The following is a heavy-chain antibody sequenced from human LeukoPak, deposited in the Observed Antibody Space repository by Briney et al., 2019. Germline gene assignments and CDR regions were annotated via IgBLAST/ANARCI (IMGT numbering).Heavy chain of an antibody. J-gene: IGHJ3*02. Sequence: PSGTLSLTCAVSGGSISSSNWWSWVRQPPGKGLEWIGEIYHSGGSTNYNPSLKSRVIISVDKSKNQFSLNLNPVTAADTAVYHCAREFGWDALDIWGQGTMVIVSS. CDR2: IYHSGGST. V-gene: IGHV4-4*02. CDR1: GGSISSSNW. D-gene: IGHD3-10*01. CDR3: AREFGWDALDI.